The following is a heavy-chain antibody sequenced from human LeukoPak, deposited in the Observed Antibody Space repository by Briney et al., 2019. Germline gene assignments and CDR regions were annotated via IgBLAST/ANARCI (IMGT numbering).Heavy chain of an antibody. CDR3: ARVPGDSLYGMDA. Sequence: PGGSLRLSCAASGFTFSSYGMHWVRQAPGKGLEWVAVIWYDGSNKYYADSVKGRFTISRDNSKNTLYLQMNSLRAEDTAVYYCARVPGDSLYGMDAWGQGTTVTVSS. CDR1: GFTFSSYG. D-gene: IGHD3-10*01. CDR2: IWYDGSNK. V-gene: IGHV3-33*01. J-gene: IGHJ6*02.